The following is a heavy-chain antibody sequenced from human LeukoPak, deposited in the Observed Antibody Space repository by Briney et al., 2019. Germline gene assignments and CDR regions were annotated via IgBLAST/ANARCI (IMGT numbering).Heavy chain of an antibody. CDR1: GFTFSAYA. J-gene: IGHJ4*02. CDR3: ASKLALGY. CDR2: ISSSSSNI. V-gene: IGHV3-48*02. Sequence: GGSLRLSCEASGFTFSAYAMTWVRQAPGKGLEWVSYISSSSSNIYYADSVKGRFTISRDNAKNSLYLQMNSLRDEDTAVYYCASKLALGYWGQGTLVTVSS.